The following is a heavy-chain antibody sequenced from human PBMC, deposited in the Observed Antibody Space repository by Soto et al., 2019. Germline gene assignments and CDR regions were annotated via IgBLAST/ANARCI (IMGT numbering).Heavy chain of an antibody. CDR2: ISGSGGST. D-gene: IGHD3-22*01. CDR3: AKDLDARDYYDSSGHDY. CDR1: GFTFSSYA. J-gene: IGHJ4*02. V-gene: IGHV3-23*01. Sequence: PGGSLRLSCAASGFTFSSYAMSWVRQAPGKGLEWVSAISGSGGSTYYADSVKGRFTISRDNSKNTLYLQMNSLRAEDTAVYYCAKDLDARDYYDSSGHDYWGQGTLVTVSS.